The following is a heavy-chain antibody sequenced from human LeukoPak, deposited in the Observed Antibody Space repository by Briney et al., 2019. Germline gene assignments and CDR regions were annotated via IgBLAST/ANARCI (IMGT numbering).Heavy chain of an antibody. D-gene: IGHD6-13*01. Sequence: SETLSLTCTASGGSISSSSYYWGWIRQPPGKGLEWIGSIYYSGSTYYNPSLKSRVTISVDTSKNQFSLKLSSVTAADTAVYYCATYSSSWYGGQGYFDYWGQGTLVTVSS. CDR2: IYYSGST. J-gene: IGHJ4*02. V-gene: IGHV4-39*01. CDR1: GGSISSSSYY. CDR3: ATYSSSWYGGQGYFDY.